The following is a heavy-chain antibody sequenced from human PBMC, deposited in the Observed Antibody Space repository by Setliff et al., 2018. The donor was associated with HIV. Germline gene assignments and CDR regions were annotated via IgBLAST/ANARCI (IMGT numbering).Heavy chain of an antibody. Sequence: PGGSLRLSCAASGFTFEDYGMSWVRQAPGKGLEWVGFIRTNARGGATEYAASVKGRFTISRDDSKSIAYLQMSSLKIEDTAVYYCTRDHRFVDRYPDWWGQGTLVTVSS. V-gene: IGHV3-49*04. CDR3: TRDHRFVDRYPDW. J-gene: IGHJ4*02. CDR2: IRTNARGGAT. CDR1: GFTFEDYG. D-gene: IGHD3-9*01.